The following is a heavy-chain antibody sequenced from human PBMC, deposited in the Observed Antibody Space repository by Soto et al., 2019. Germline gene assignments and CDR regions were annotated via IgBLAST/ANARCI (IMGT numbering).Heavy chain of an antibody. V-gene: IGHV1-46*01. CDR2: INPGGGYT. Sequence: ASVKVSCKASGYTFTSYFMHWVRRAPGQGLEWVGIINPGGGYTTYAQKFQGRVTMTRDTSTSTVYMELSSLRSEDTAVYYCARTSEFGESLYDYWGQGTLVTVS. D-gene: IGHD3-10*01. CDR3: ARTSEFGESLYDY. CDR1: GYTFTSYF. J-gene: IGHJ4*02.